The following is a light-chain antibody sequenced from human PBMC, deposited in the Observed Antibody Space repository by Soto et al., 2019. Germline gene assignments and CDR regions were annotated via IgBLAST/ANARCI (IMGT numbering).Light chain of an antibody. J-gene: IGLJ3*02. Sequence: QSVLTQPASVSGSPGQSITISCTGTSSDVGTYNLVSWYQQHPGNAPRLMIYEGSKRPSGVSNRFSGSKSGITASLTISGLQAEDEADFYCQSYDTTLSGLVFGGGTKLTVL. CDR3: QSYDTTLSGLV. V-gene: IGLV2-23*01. CDR2: EGS. CDR1: SSDVGTYNL.